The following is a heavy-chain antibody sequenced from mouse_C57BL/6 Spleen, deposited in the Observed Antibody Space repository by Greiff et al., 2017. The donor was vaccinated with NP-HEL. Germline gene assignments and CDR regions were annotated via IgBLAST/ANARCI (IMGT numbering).Heavy chain of an antibody. V-gene: IGHV1-69*01. CDR3: ARGDGYYLFAY. J-gene: IGHJ3*01. CDR2: IDPSDSYT. D-gene: IGHD2-3*01. Sequence: QVQLQQPGAELVMPGASVKLSCKASGYTFTSYWMHWVKQRPGQGLEWIGEIDPSDSYTNYNQKFKGKSTLTVDKSSSTAYMQLSSLTSEDSAGYYCARGDGYYLFAYWGQGTLVTVSA. CDR1: GYTFTSYW.